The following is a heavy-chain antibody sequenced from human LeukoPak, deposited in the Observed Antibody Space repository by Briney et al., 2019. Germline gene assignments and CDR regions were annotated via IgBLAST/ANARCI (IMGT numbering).Heavy chain of an antibody. V-gene: IGHV1-2*02. CDR2: INPNSGGT. CDR3: ARVLAPRATLYYMDV. D-gene: IGHD5-12*01. J-gene: IGHJ6*03. Sequence: AASVKVSCKASGYAFTGYYMHWVRQAPGQGLEWMGWINPNSGGTNYAQKFQGRVTMTRDTSISTAYMELSRLRSDDTAVYYCARVLAPRATLYYMDVWGKGTTVTISS. CDR1: GYAFTGYY.